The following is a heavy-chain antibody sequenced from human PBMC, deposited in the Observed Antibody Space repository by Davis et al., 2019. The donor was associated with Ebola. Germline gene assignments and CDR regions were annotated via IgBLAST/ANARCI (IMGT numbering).Heavy chain of an antibody. D-gene: IGHD2/OR15-2a*01. V-gene: IGHV1-58*02. CDR3: ARSDQYFSDYYYGMDV. CDR1: GFTFTSSA. J-gene: IGHJ6*02. Sequence: SVKVSCKASGFTFTSSAMQWVRQARGQCLEWIGWIVVGSGNTNYAQKFQERVTITRDMSTSTAYMELSSLRSEDTAVYYCARSDQYFSDYYYGMDVWGQGTTVTVSS. CDR2: IVVGSGNT.